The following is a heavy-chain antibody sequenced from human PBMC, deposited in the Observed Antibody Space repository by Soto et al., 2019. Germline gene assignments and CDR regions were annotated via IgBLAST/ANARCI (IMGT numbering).Heavy chain of an antibody. Sequence: GGSLRLSCAASGFTFSSYGMHWVRQAPGKGLEWVAVIWYDGSNKYYADSVKGRFTISRDNSKNTLYLQMNSLRAEDTAVYYCARDSAHDILTGPLDYWGQGTLVTVSS. D-gene: IGHD3-9*01. CDR3: ARDSAHDILTGPLDY. CDR1: GFTFSSYG. J-gene: IGHJ4*02. CDR2: IWYDGSNK. V-gene: IGHV3-33*01.